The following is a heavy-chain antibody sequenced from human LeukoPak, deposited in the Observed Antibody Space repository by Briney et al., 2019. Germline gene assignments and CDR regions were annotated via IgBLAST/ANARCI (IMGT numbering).Heavy chain of an antibody. D-gene: IGHD5-18*01. CDR1: GYTFTGYY. J-gene: IGHJ4*02. V-gene: IGHV1-2*02. CDR2: INPNSGGT. CDR3: ARELSGGYSYGYDY. Sequence: ASVKVSCKASGYTFTGYYMHWVRQAPGQGLEWMGWINPNSGGTNYAQKFQGRVTMTRDTSISTAYMELSRLRSDGTAVYYCARELSGGYSYGYDYWGQGTLVTVSS.